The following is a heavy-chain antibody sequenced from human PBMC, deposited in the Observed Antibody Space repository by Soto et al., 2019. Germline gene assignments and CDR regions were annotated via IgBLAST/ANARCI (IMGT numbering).Heavy chain of an antibody. CDR2: IYSGGST. CDR1: GFTVSSNY. V-gene: IGHV3-53*04. CDR3: ASLIPAANNGLNYFDY. Sequence: PGGSLRLSCAASGFTVSSNYMSWVRQAPGKGLEWVSVIYSGGSTYYADSVKGRFTISRHNSKSTLYLQMNSLRAEDTAVYYCASLIPAANNGLNYFDYWGQGTLVTVSS. J-gene: IGHJ4*02. D-gene: IGHD2-2*01.